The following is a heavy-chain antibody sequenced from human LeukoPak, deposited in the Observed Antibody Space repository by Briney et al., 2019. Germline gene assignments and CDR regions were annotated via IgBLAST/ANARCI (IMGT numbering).Heavy chain of an antibody. CDR3: ARWRGRQSEFDY. CDR1: GFTFSSYW. Sequence: PGGSLRLSCEASGFTFSSYWTSWVRQAPGKGLEWVAHIKEDESDEYYVDSVRGRFTASRDNAKNSVNLQMNSLRVEDTAVYYCARWRGRQSEFDYWGQGTLSPSLQ. J-gene: IGHJ4*02. CDR2: IKEDESDE. D-gene: IGHD1-1*01. V-gene: IGHV3-7*01.